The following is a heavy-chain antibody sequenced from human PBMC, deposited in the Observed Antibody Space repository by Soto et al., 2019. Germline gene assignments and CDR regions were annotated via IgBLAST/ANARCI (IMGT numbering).Heavy chain of an antibody. Sequence: QVQLVQSGAEVKKSGSSVKVSCEASGGTFSSYTFSWVRQAPGQGLEWMVGILPIFGTANYAQKFQGRVTITADESTSTVYMELSSLRSEDTDVYYCARDSRDWVTTLGSHYGMDVWGQGTTVTVAS. CDR2: ILPIFGTA. J-gene: IGHJ6*02. D-gene: IGHD4-17*01. V-gene: IGHV1-69*01. CDR1: GGTFSSYT. CDR3: ARDSRDWVTTLGSHYGMDV.